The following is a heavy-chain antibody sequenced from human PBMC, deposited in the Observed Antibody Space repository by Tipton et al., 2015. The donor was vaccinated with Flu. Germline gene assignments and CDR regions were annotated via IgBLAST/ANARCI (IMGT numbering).Heavy chain of an antibody. Sequence: SLRLSCAASGFTVSSNYMSWVRQAPGKGLEWVSVIYSGGSTYYADSVKGRFTISRDNPKNTLYLQMNSLRAEDTAVYYCARGGDSSGYYYEDFDYWGQGTLVTVSS. CDR1: GFTVSSNY. CDR2: IYSGGST. D-gene: IGHD3-22*01. J-gene: IGHJ4*02. V-gene: IGHV3-66*02. CDR3: ARGGDSSGYYYEDFDY.